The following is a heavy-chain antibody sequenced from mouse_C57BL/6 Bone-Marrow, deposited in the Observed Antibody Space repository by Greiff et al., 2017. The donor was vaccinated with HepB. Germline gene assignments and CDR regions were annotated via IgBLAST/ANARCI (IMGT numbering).Heavy chain of an antibody. D-gene: IGHD1-1*01. CDR2: INPDSSTI. J-gene: IGHJ4*01. V-gene: IGHV4-1*01. CDR1: GIDFSRYW. Sequence: EVQLLQSGGGLVQPGGSLKLSCAASGIDFSRYWMSWVRRAPGKGLEWIGEINPDSSTINYAPSLKDKFIISRDNAKNTLYLQMSKVRSEDTALYYCARLGVITTVVAHYYAMDYWGQGTSVTVSS. CDR3: ARLGVITTVVAHYYAMDY.